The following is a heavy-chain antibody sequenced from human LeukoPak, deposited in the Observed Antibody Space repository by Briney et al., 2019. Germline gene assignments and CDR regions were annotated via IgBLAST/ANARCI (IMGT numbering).Heavy chain of an antibody. CDR1: GYTFTGYY. J-gene: IGHJ3*02. V-gene: IGHV1-2*02. CDR2: INPNSGGT. Sequence: ASVKVSCKASGYTFTGYYMHWVRQAPGQGREWMGWINPNSGGTNYAQKFQGRVTMTRDTSISTAYMELSRLRSDDTAVYYCASLKRYGSGSYYPIDIWGQGTMVTVSS. D-gene: IGHD3-10*01. CDR3: ASLKRYGSGSYYPIDI.